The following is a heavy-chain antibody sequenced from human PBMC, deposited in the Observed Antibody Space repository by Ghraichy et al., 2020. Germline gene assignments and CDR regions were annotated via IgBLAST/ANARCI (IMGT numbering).Heavy chain of an antibody. CDR1: GGSISSYY. V-gene: IGHV4-59*01. CDR2: IYYSGST. J-gene: IGHJ4*02. Sequence: SETLSLTCTVSGGSISSYYWSWIRQPPGKGLEWIGYMWIGYIYYSGSTNYNPSLKSRVTISVYTSKNQFSLKLSSVTAADTAVYYCARGGDSYGYFWGQGTLVTVSS. D-gene: IGHD5-18*01. CDR3: ARGGDSYGYF.